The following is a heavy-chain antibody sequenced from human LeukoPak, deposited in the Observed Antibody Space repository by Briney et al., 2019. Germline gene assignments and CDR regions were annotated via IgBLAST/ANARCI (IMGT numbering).Heavy chain of an antibody. V-gene: IGHV4-39*01. D-gene: IGHD4-17*01. J-gene: IGHJ3*02. CDR1: GGSISSSSYY. Sequence: PSETLSLTCTVSGGSISSSSYYWGWIRQPPGKGLEWNGGIYYSGSTYYNPSLKSRVTISVDTSKTHFSLKLSSVTAADTAVYYCARHLNAYGDYRLWAFDIWGQGTMVTVSS. CDR3: ARHLNAYGDYRLWAFDI. CDR2: IYYSGST.